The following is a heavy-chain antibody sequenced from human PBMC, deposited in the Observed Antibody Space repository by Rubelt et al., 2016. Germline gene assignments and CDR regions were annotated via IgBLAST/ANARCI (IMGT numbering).Heavy chain of an antibody. J-gene: IGHJ4*02. V-gene: IGHV4-34*01. D-gene: IGHD3-3*01. Sequence: TNYNPSLKSRVTISVDTSKNQFSLKLSSVTAADTAVYYCARKGAIFGVVIRPFDYWGQGTLVTVSS. CDR2: T. CDR3: ARKGAIFGVVIRPFDY.